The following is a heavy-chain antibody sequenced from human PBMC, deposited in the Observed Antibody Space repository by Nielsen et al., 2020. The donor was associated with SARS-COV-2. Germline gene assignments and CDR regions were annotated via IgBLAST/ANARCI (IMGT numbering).Heavy chain of an antibody. Sequence: GESLKISCSASKFTFTSYSMSWVRQAPGKGLEWVSAISGTCYTTYYADSVKGRFIISRDNSKNTLYLEMNSLRADDTAVYYCANGPGRWDCWGQGTLVTVSS. CDR2: ISGTCYTT. CDR3: ANGPGRWDC. CDR1: KFTFTSYS. D-gene: IGHD1-26*01. V-gene: IGHV3-23*01. J-gene: IGHJ4*02.